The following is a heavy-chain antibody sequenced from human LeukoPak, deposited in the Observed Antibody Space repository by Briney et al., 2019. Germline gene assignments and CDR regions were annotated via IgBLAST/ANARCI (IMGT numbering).Heavy chain of an antibody. D-gene: IGHD1-26*01. CDR2: IYYSGST. J-gene: IGHJ6*02. V-gene: IGHV4-59*01. CDR1: GGPISSYY. CDR3: ASGGSYYYYGMDV. Sequence: SETLTLTSTVSGGPISSYYWSWIRQPPGKGLEWIGYIYYSGSTNYNPSLKSRVTISVDTSKNQFSLKLSSVAAADTAVYYCASGGSYYYYGMDVWGQGTTVTVSS.